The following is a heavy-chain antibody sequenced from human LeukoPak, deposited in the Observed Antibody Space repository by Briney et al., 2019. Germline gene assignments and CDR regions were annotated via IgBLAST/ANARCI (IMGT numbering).Heavy chain of an antibody. Sequence: PGGSLRLSCAASGFTFSSYAMHWVRQAPGKGLEWVAVISYDGSNKYYADSVKGRFTISRDNSKNTLFLQMNSLRAEDTAVYYCAKNTHAYAEIFDYWGQGTMVTVSS. CDR3: AKNTHAYAEIFDY. CDR1: GFTFSSYA. V-gene: IGHV3-30-3*02. D-gene: IGHD2-2*01. J-gene: IGHJ4*02. CDR2: ISYDGSNK.